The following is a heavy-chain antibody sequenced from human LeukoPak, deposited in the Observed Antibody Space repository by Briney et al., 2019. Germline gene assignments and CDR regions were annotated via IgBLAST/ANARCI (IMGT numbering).Heavy chain of an antibody. V-gene: IGHV1-69*05. CDR1: GGTFSSYA. D-gene: IGHD3-22*01. CDR2: IIPIFGTA. CDR3: ARLGYDSSGYYFIDY. J-gene: IGHJ4*02. Sequence: ASVKVSCKASGGTFSSYAISWVRQAPGQGLEWMGGIIPIFGTANYAQKLQGRVTMTTDTSTSTAYMELRSLRSDDTAVYYCARLGYDSSGYYFIDYWGQGTLVTVSS.